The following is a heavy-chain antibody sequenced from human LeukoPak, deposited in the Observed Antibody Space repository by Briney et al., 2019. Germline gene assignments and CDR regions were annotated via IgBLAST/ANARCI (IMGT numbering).Heavy chain of an antibody. CDR2: ISHSGTT. Sequence: SEILSLTXAVSGYSISSGYYWGWIRQPPGKGLEWIITISHSGTTYYNPSLKGRVIISVDTSKNQFSLKLRSVTTADTAVYYCARQAYYDFWSGHYSRGVEDAFDIWGQGTMVSVSS. V-gene: IGHV4-38-2*01. D-gene: IGHD3-3*01. CDR3: ARQAYYDFWSGHYSRGVEDAFDI. J-gene: IGHJ3*02. CDR1: GYSISSGYY.